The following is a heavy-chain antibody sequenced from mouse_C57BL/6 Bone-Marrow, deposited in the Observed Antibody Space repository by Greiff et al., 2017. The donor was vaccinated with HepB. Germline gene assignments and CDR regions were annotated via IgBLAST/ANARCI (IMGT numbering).Heavy chain of an antibody. J-gene: IGHJ2*01. CDR3: ARLGYYDYDGVDY. V-gene: IGHV1-53*01. CDR2: INPSNGGT. D-gene: IGHD2-4*01. CDR1: GYTFTSYW. Sequence: QVQLQQPGTELVKPGASVKLSCKASGYTFTSYWMHWVKQRPGQGLEWIGNINPSNGGTTYNEKFKSKATLTVDKSSSTASMQLSSLTSEDSAVYYCARLGYYDYDGVDYWGQGTTLTVSS.